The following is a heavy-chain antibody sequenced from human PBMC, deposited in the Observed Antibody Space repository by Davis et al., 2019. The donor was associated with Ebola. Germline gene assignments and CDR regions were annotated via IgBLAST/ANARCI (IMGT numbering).Heavy chain of an antibody. J-gene: IGHJ6*02. V-gene: IGHV1-3*01. CDR3: ARSITMVRGVVPLYYGMDV. D-gene: IGHD3-10*01. CDR1: GYTFTSYA. Sequence: ASVKVSCKASGYTFTSYAMHWVRQAPGQRLEWMGWINAGNGNTKYSQKFQDRVTITRDTSASTAYMELSSLRSEDTAVYYCARSITMVRGVVPLYYGMDVWGQGTTVTVSS. CDR2: INAGNGNT.